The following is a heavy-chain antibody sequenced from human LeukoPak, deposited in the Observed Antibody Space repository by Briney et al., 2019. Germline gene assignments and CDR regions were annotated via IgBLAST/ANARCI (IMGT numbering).Heavy chain of an antibody. J-gene: IGHJ4*02. CDR3: AKDLDDYVWGSYRSPDY. D-gene: IGHD3-16*02. CDR2: ISGSGGST. Sequence: GGSLRLSCAASRFTFSSYAMSWVRQAPGKGLEWVSAISGSGGSTYYADSVKGRFTISRDNSKNTLYLQMNSLRAEDTAVYYCAKDLDDYVWGSYRSPDYWGQGTLVTVSS. CDR1: RFTFSSYA. V-gene: IGHV3-23*01.